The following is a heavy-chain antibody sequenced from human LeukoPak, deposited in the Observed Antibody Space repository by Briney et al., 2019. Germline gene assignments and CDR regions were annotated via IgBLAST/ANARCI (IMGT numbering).Heavy chain of an antibody. J-gene: IGHJ4*02. D-gene: IGHD3-22*01. V-gene: IGHV1-46*01. Sequence: ASVKVSCKASGYTFTSYYIHWVRQAPGQGLVWMGIINPSGGSTSYAQKFQGRLTMTRDTSTYTVYMELSSLRSEDTAVYYCARDFSSSGHQFDYWGQGTLVTVSS. CDR2: INPSGGST. CDR3: ARDFSSSGHQFDY. CDR1: GYTFTSYY.